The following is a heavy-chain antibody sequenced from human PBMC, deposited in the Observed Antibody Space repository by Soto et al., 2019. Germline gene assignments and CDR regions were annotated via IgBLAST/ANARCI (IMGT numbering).Heavy chain of an antibody. V-gene: IGHV3-23*01. J-gene: IGHJ4*02. CDR1: GFTFSSYA. Sequence: GGSLRLSCAASGFTFSSYAMSWVRQAPGKGLEWVSAISGSGGSTYYADSVKGRFTISRDNSKNTLYLQMNSLRAEDTAVYYCAKDPFSQWELLECYFDYWGQGTLVTVSS. CDR3: AKDPFSQWELLECYFDY. D-gene: IGHD1-26*01. CDR2: ISGSGGST.